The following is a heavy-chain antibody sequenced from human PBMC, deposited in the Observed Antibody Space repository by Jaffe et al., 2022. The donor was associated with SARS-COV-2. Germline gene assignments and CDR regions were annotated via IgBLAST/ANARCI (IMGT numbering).Heavy chain of an antibody. D-gene: IGHD6-19*01. CDR1: GGSISSYY. V-gene: IGHV4-59*01. Sequence: QVQLQESGPGLVKPSETLSLTCTVSGGSISSYYWSWIRQPPGKGLEWIGYIYYSGSTNYNPSLKSRVTISVDTSKNQFSLKLSSVTAADTAVYYCARYPTDSSGWSDWFDPWGQGTLVTVSS. CDR3: ARYPTDSSGWSDWFDP. J-gene: IGHJ5*02. CDR2: IYYSGST.